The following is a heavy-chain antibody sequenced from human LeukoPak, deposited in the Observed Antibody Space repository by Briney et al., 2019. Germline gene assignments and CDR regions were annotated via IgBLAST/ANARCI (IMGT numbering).Heavy chain of an antibody. CDR3: ARDPCGGDCYHAFDS. CDR2: IIPIFGTA. J-gene: IGHJ3*02. Sequence: SVTVSCKSSLGTLSSYAISGVRQAPGQGREGMGGIIPIFGTANYAQKLQNRVTITADESTSTAYMELSSLRSEDTAVYYCARDPCGGDCYHAFDSWGQGTMVTVSS. V-gene: IGHV1-69*01. CDR1: LGTLSSYA. D-gene: IGHD2-21*02.